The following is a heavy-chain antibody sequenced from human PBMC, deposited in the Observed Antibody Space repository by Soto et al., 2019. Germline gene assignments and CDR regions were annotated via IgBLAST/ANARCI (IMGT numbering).Heavy chain of an antibody. V-gene: IGHV4-59*01. Sequence: SETLSLTGIVSGGSISSYYWNWIRQPPVKGLEWIGYIYYSGSTNYNPSLNSRVTISVDTSKNHFSLKLSSVTAADTAVYYCSRFYCDSSVYYLTLKSCFDYWGQGTLVPVSS. CDR3: SRFYCDSSVYYLTLKSCFDY. D-gene: IGHD3-22*01. J-gene: IGHJ4*02. CDR1: GGSISSYY. CDR2: IYYSGST.